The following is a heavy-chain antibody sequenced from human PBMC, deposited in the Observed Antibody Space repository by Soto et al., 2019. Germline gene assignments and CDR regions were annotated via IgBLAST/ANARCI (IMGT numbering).Heavy chain of an antibody. D-gene: IGHD6-19*01. Sequence: EVQLLESGGGLVQPGGSLSISCVAAGFTFSSYAMTWLRQATGQGLERVASIRVSGGSTYYADSVNGRFTISRDNSKNTLSLQMNSLRAAEPAVYYCAKEISSGWYGVGNWVQGTIVTVAS. CDR3: AKEISSGWYGVGN. CDR2: IRVSGGST. CDR1: GFTFSSYA. V-gene: IGHV3-23*01. J-gene: IGHJ4*02.